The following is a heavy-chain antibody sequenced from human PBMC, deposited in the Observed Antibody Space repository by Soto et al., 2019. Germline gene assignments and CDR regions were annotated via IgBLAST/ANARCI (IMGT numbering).Heavy chain of an antibody. V-gene: IGHV3-23*01. D-gene: IGHD3-22*01. CDR2: ISGSGGST. J-gene: IGHJ4*02. CDR3: ATADSGYYEEYYFDY. CDR1: GFTFSSYA. Sequence: GGSLRLSCVASGFTFSSYAMSWVRQAPGKGLEWVSAISGSGGSTYYADSVKGRFTISRDNSKNTLYLQMNSLRAEDTAVYYCATADSGYYEEYYFDYWGQGTLVTVSS.